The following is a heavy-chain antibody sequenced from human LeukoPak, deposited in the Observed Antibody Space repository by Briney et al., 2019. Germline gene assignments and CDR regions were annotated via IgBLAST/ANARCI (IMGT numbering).Heavy chain of an antibody. D-gene: IGHD3/OR15-3a*01. J-gene: IGHJ4*02. Sequence: GRSLRLSCAASGFTFSSYAMHWVRQAPGKGLEWVAVISYDGSNKYYADSVKGRFTISRDNSKNTLYLQMNSLRAEDTAVYYCARDLVDSGFDYWGQGTLVTVSS. CDR2: ISYDGSNK. CDR3: ARDLVDSGFDY. V-gene: IGHV3-30-3*01. CDR1: GFTFSSYA.